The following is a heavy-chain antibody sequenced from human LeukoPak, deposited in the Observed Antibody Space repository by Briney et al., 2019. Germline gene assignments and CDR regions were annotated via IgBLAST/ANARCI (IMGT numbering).Heavy chain of an antibody. J-gene: IGHJ4*02. CDR1: GFTLSSYA. Sequence: GGSLRLSCAASGFTLSSYAMSWVRQAPGKGLEWVSAISGSGGSTYYADSVKGRFTISSDNCKNTLYLQMNSLRAEDTAVYYCAKAYYGSGSYARGLFDYWGQGTRVTVST. V-gene: IGHV3-23*01. CDR3: AKAYYGSGSYARGLFDY. D-gene: IGHD3-10*01. CDR2: ISGSGGST.